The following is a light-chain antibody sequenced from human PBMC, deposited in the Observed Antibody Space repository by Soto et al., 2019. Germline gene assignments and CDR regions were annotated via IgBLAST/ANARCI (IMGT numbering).Light chain of an antibody. V-gene: IGKV3-20*01. Sequence: EFVLTQSPGTLSLSPGERATLSCRASQTVRNNYLAWYQQKPGQAPRLLIYDASSRATGIPDRLSGSGSGTDFTLTIRRLEPEDYAVYYCQQYGSSRTFGQGTKVDIK. CDR2: DAS. CDR3: QQYGSSRT. CDR1: QTVRNNY. J-gene: IGKJ1*01.